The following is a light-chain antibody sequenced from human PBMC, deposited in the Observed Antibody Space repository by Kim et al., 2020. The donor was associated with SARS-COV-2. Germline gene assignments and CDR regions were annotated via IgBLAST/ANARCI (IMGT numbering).Light chain of an antibody. CDR2: GTS. CDR3: QQHTKWSYS. V-gene: IGKV3-11*01. J-gene: IGKJ2*03. CDR1: QIVSSS. Sequence: LSPPEGAAPLSCGSNQIVSSSLAWYQQKPGQAPRLLIYGTSTRAPGIPARFSGSGSGTEFTLTISSLEPEDFVFYYCQQHTKWSYSFGQGTKLEI.